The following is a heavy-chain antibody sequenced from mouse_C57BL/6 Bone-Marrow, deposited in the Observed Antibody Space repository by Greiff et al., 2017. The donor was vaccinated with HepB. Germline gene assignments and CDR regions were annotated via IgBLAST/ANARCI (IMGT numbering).Heavy chain of an antibody. V-gene: IGHV1-81*01. CDR2: IYPRSGNT. CDR1: GYTFTSYG. Sequence: VKLMESGAELARPGASVKLSCKASGYTFTSYGISWVKQRTGQGLEWIGEIYPRSGNTYYNEKFKGKATLTADKSSSTAYMELRSLTSEDSAVECCARWGALWDVRYFDVWGTGPTVTVAS. J-gene: IGHJ1*03. D-gene: IGHD4-1*01. CDR3: ARWGALWDVRYFDV.